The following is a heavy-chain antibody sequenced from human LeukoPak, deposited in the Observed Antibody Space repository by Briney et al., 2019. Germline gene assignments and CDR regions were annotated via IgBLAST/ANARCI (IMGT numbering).Heavy chain of an antibody. D-gene: IGHD3-22*01. CDR3: AREKGYDSSGYYYLNNWFDP. CDR1: GGTFSSYA. J-gene: IGHJ5*02. CDR2: IIPIFGTA. V-gene: IGHV1-69*05. Sequence: ASVKVSCKASGGTFSSYAISWVRQAPGQGLEWMGGIIPIFGTANYAQKFQGRVTITTDESTSTVYMELSSLRSEDTAVYYCAREKGYDSSGYYYLNNWFDPWGQGTLVTVSS.